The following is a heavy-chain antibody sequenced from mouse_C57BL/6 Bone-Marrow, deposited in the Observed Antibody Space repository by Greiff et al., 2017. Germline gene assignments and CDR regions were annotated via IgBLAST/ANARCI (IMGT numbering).Heavy chain of an antibody. V-gene: IGHV1-39*01. Sequence: EVQLVESGPELVKPGASVKISCKASGYSFTDYNMNWVKQSNGKSLEWIGVINPNYGTTSSNPKFKGKATLTVDQSSSTANMQLTRLTSEDSAVYYFARGDNYDHAMDYWGQGTSVTVSS. CDR1: GYSFTDYN. D-gene: IGHD2-12*01. CDR3: ARGDNYDHAMDY. J-gene: IGHJ4*01. CDR2: INPNYGTT.